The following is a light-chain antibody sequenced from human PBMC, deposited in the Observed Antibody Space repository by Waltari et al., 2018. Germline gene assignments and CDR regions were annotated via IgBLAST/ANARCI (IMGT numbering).Light chain of an antibody. CDR1: QSVSKY. V-gene: IGKV3-20*01. Sequence: EIVLTQSPGTLSLSPGDRAILSCRASQSVSKYLAWYQQKPGQAPRLLIFGASSRATGIPDRFSGSGSGTDLSPTISRVEPEYFAVYYCQQYVSLPATFGQGTKVEIE. CDR3: QQYVSLPAT. J-gene: IGKJ1*01. CDR2: GAS.